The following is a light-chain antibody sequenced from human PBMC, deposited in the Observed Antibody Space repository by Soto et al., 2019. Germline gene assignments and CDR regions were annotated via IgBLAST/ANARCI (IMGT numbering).Light chain of an antibody. V-gene: IGLV2-14*01. CDR2: EVS. CDR3: TSYTTSRIWV. Sequence: QSALTQPASVSGSPGQSITISCTGSSGDVGHYNYVSWYQQHPGKAPKLMIYEVSNRPSGVSNRFSGSKSGNTAFLIISGLQAEDEADYYCTSYTTSRIWVFGGGTKLTVV. J-gene: IGLJ3*02. CDR1: SGDVGHYNY.